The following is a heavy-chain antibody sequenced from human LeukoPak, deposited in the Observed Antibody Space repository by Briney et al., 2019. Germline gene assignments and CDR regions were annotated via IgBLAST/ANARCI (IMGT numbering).Heavy chain of an antibody. Sequence: SETLSLTCTVSGGSISSGPYYWGWIRQPPGKGLEWIGNIYYGENTYYNPSLKSRVTISIDTSKNQFYLKLSSLTAADTAVYYCAREGLNMVRGVIPKEAWGWFDPWGQGTLVTVSS. D-gene: IGHD3-10*01. V-gene: IGHV4-39*02. CDR3: AREGLNMVRGVIPKEAWGWFDP. J-gene: IGHJ5*02. CDR1: GGSISSGPYY. CDR2: IYYGENT.